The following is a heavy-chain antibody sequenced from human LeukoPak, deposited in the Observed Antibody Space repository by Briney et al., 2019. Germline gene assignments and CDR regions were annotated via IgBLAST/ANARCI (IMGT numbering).Heavy chain of an antibody. J-gene: IGHJ4*02. Sequence: SETLSLTCAVYGGSFSGYYWSWIRQPPGKGLEWIGYIYYSGSTNYNPSLKSRVTISVDTSKNQFSLKLSSVTAADTAVYYCARHEFGELLQPDFDYWGQGTLVTVSS. CDR1: GGSFSGYY. V-gene: IGHV4-59*08. CDR2: IYYSGST. D-gene: IGHD3-10*01. CDR3: ARHEFGELLQPDFDY.